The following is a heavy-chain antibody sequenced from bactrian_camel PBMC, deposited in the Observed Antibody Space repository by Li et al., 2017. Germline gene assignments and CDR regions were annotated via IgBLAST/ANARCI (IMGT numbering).Heavy chain of an antibody. V-gene: IGHV3S67*01. CDR1: EFTNSRYS. CDR3: AVTWRRGCAKVVTWYNY. J-gene: IGHJ4*01. D-gene: IGHD2*01. Sequence: DVQLVESGGGSVQAGGSLRLSCAASEFTNSRYSMGWFRQAPGKEREGVAGIDVDGSTTYVDSVKGRFTISKDNAKNTLFLQMNSLNVEDAGMYYCAVTWRRGCAKVVTWYNYWGRGTQVTVS. CDR2: IDVDGST.